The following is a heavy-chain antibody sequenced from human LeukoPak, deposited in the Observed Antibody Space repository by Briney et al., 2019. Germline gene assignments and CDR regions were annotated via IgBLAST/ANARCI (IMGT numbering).Heavy chain of an antibody. Sequence: SETLSLTCTVSGGSISSYYWSWIRQPPGKGLEWIGSIYYSGSTDYNPSLKSRVTISVDTSKNQFSLKLSSVTAAEMAVYYCARRSPLTTVTTWFDYWGQGTLVTVSS. J-gene: IGHJ4*02. CDR3: ARRSPLTTVTTWFDY. V-gene: IGHV4-59*08. CDR2: IYYSGST. D-gene: IGHD4-11*01. CDR1: GGSISSYY.